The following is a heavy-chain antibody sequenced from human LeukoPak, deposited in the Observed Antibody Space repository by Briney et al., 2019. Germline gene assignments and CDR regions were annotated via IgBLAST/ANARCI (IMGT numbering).Heavy chain of an antibody. CDR1: GGSISGSSYY. D-gene: IGHD5-18*01. CDR3: AREVLVGYSYGRHFYFDY. V-gene: IGHV4-39*07. Sequence: PSETLSLTCTVSGGSISGSSYYWGWIRQPPGKGLEWIGEINHSGSTNYNPSLKSRVTISVDTSKNQFSLKLSSVTAADTAVYYCAREVLVGYSYGRHFYFDYWGQGTLVTVSS. J-gene: IGHJ4*02. CDR2: INHSGST.